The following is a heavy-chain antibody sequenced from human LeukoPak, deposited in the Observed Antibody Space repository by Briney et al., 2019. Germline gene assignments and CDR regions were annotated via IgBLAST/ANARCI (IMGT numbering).Heavy chain of an antibody. CDR2: ISSSSSYI. Sequence: GGSLRLSCAASGFTFSSYSMNWVRQAPGKGLEWVSSISSSSSYIYYADSVKGRFTISRDNAKDSLYLQMNSLRAEDTAVYYCARDSVVVVPAAISRRNWFDPWGQGTLVTVCS. CDR1: GFTFSSYS. D-gene: IGHD2-2*01. J-gene: IGHJ5*02. CDR3: ARDSVVVVPAAISRRNWFDP. V-gene: IGHV3-21*01.